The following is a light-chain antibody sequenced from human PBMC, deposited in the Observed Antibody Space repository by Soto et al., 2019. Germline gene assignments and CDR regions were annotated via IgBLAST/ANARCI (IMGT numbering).Light chain of an antibody. CDR1: QSVSSY. V-gene: IGKV3-11*01. J-gene: IGKJ5*01. Sequence: EIVLTQSPATLSLSPGERATLSCRASQSVSSYLAWYQQKPGQAPRLLISDASNRATGIPARFRGSWSGTDFTLTISSLEHEDLAVYYCQHRSKWPVSFGQGTRLETK. CDR3: QHRSKWPVS. CDR2: DAS.